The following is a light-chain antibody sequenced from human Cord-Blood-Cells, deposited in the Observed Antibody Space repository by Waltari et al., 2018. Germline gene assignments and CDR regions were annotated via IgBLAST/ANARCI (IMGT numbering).Light chain of an antibody. V-gene: IGKV1-39*01. CDR1: QSISSY. CDR2: AAS. Sequence: DIQMTQSPSSLSAPVGERVTITCRASQSISSYLNWYQQKPGKAPKLLIYAASSLQSGVPSRFSGSGSGTDFTLTISSLQPEDFATYYCQQSYSTLFTFGPGTKVDIK. CDR3: QQSYSTLFT. J-gene: IGKJ3*01.